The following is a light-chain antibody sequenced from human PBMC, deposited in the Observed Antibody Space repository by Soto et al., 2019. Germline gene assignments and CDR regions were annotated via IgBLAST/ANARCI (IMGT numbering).Light chain of an antibody. CDR1: SSDVGSYNL. CDR3: GSYDSSSDVV. V-gene: IGLV2-23*01. CDR2: EGS. Sequence: QSALTQPPSVSGAPGQSITISCTGTSSDVGSYNLFSWYQQHPAKATKLMNYEGSQRPSGVSNCFSGSKAGNTASPTISGLHADEEAYYCCGSYDSSSDVVFGGGTKLTVL. J-gene: IGLJ2*01.